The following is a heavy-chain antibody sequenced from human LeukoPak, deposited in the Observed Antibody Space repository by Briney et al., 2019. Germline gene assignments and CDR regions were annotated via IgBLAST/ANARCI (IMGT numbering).Heavy chain of an antibody. J-gene: IGHJ4*02. Sequence: GGSLRLSRAASGFTVSGNYMSWVRQAPGKGLEWISLIYSGGDTYYPDSVRGRFTISRDNSKNTLYLQMNSLRAEDTAVYYCARGPPACSTNCYGYLDYWGQGTLVTVSS. CDR2: IYSGGDT. V-gene: IGHV3-53*01. D-gene: IGHD2-2*01. CDR3: ARGPPACSTNCYGYLDY. CDR1: GFTVSGNY.